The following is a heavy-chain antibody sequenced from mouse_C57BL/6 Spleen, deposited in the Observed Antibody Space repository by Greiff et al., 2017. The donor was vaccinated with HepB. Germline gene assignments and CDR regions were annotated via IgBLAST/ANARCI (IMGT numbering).Heavy chain of an antibody. V-gene: IGHV1-55*01. Sequence: VQLQQPGAELVKPGASVKMSCKASGYTFTSYWITWVKQRPGQGLEWIGDIYPGSGSTNYNEKFKSKATLTVDTSSSTAYMQLSSLTSEDSAAYYCARGGYYGSRAWFAYWGQGTLVTVSA. CDR2: IYPGSGST. J-gene: IGHJ3*01. CDR3: ARGGYYGSRAWFAY. CDR1: GYTFTSYW. D-gene: IGHD1-1*01.